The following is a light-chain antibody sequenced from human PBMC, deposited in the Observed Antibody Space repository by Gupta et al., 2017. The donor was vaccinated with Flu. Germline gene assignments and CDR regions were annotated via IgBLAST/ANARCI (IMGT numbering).Light chain of an antibody. CDR1: QSISNF. Sequence: DIQMTQSPSSLSASVGDRVTITCRASQSISNFLNWYQQNPGNAPNLLIYAASSLHSGAPWRFSGSSSRTFFTRTSTMLHPEDFATYYCKFRYLAHGKRFGQGTKLEIK. CDR2: AAS. CDR3: KFRYLAHGKR. V-gene: IGKV1-39*01. J-gene: IGKJ2*01.